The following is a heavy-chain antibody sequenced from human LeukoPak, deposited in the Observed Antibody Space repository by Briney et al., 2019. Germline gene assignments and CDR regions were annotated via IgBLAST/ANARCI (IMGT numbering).Heavy chain of an antibody. CDR1: GFTFASYA. CDR3: ARVRSGYYFDY. CDR2: IGVSGGST. V-gene: IGHV3-23*01. D-gene: IGHD3-10*01. Sequence: PGGSLRLSCAASGFTFASYAMTWVRQAPGKGLEWVSAIGVSGGSTYYADSVKGRFTISRDNAKNTLYLQMNSLRAEDTAVYYCARVRSGYYFDYWGQGTLVTVSS. J-gene: IGHJ4*02.